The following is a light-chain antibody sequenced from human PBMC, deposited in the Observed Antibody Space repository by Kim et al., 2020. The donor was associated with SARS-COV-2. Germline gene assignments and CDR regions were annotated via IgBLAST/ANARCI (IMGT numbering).Light chain of an antibody. CDR1: QSISSY. CDR2: AAS. V-gene: IGKV1-39*01. Sequence: ASVGDRVTITCRASQSISSYLNWYQQKPGKAPKLLIYAASSLQSGVPSRFSGSGSGTDFTLTISSLQPEDFATCYCQQSYSTLWTFGQGTKVDIK. J-gene: IGKJ1*01. CDR3: QQSYSTLWT.